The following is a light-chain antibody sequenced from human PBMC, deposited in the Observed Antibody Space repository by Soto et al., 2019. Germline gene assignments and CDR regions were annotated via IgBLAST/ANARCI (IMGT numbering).Light chain of an antibody. CDR1: TSDIGDYNY. CDR3: TSWGI. J-gene: IGLJ1*01. V-gene: IGLV2-14*01. CDR2: LVS. Sequence: QSLGAKPPWVSVSPGQSITISCTGTTSDIGDYNYVSWYQHLPDKVPKLIISLVSNRPSGVSNRFSGSKSGNTASLTISGLQAEDEGDYYCTSWGIFGPGTKVTVL.